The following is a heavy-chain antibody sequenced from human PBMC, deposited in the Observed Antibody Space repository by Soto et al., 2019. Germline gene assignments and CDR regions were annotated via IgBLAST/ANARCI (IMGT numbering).Heavy chain of an antibody. D-gene: IGHD3-9*01. CDR3: ARSHYDILTGYYRRARNWFDP. CDR1: GYTFTSYD. CDR2: MNPNSGNT. Sequence: ASVKVSCKASGYTFTSYDINWVRQATGQGLEWMGWMNPNSGNTGYAQKFQGRVTMTRNTSISTAYMELSSLRSEDTAVYYCARSHYDILTGYYRRARNWFDPWGQGTLVTVSS. V-gene: IGHV1-8*02. J-gene: IGHJ5*02.